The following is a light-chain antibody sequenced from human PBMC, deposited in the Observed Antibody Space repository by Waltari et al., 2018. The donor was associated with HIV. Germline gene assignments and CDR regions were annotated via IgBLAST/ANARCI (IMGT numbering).Light chain of an antibody. J-gene: IGKJ1*01. V-gene: IGKV3-15*01. Sequence: EIVMTQSPATLSVSPGERATLSCRASQSVSSNLAWYQQKPGQAPRLLIYGASTRATCIPARFSGSGSGTEFTLTISSLQSEDFAVYYCQQYNNWPSTWTFGQGTKVEIK. CDR3: QQYNNWPSTWT. CDR2: GAS. CDR1: QSVSSN.